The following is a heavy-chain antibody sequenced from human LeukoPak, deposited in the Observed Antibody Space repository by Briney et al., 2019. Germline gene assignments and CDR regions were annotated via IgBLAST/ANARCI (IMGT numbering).Heavy chain of an antibody. V-gene: IGHV3-30*02. Sequence: GGSLRLSCAASGFTLSSSGMHWAHQAPGKGLEWVTFIQYDGSVKYNVDSVKGRFAVTRDNSKNTLYLQMNSLRAEDTAVYYCTWGYSYAFKIWGQGTMVTVSS. CDR1: GFTLSSSG. CDR3: TWGYSYAFKI. D-gene: IGHD3-22*01. CDR2: IQYDGSVK. J-gene: IGHJ3*02.